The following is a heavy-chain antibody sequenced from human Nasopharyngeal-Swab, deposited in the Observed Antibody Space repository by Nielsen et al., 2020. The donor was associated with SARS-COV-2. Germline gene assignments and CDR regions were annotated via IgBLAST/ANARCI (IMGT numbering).Heavy chain of an antibody. J-gene: IGHJ6*02. Sequence: SDTLSLTCTVSGASISSDYWTWIRQPPGKTLEWIGHISYTGSTSYKPSLRSRVTISLDRSKNQISLNLSSVTAADTAVYYCARDTTGWFQSGMDVWGQGTTVIVSS. CDR3: ARDTTGWFQSGMDV. D-gene: IGHD6-19*01. V-gene: IGHV4-59*01. CDR2: ISYTGST. CDR1: GASISSDY.